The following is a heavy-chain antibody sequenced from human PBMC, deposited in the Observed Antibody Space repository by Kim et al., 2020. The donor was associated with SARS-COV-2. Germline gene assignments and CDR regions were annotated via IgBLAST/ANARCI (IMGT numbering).Heavy chain of an antibody. V-gene: IGHV3-21*01. J-gene: IGHJ4*02. D-gene: IGHD6-13*01. CDR3: ASTGYSSSWYLAY. Sequence: YADSVKGRFTISRDNAKNSLYLQMNSLRAEDTAVYYCASTGYSSSWYLAYWGQGTLVTVSS.